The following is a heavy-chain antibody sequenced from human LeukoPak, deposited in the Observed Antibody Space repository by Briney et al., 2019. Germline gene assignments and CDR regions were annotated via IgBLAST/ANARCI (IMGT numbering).Heavy chain of an antibody. CDR2: IYWDDDK. J-gene: IGHJ4*02. V-gene: IGHV2-5*02. CDR1: GFSLSTSGEG. CDR3: AHYGDYRFLYYFDY. D-gene: IGHD4-17*01. Sequence: SGPTLVNPTQTLTLTCTFSGFSLSTSGEGVGWIRQPPGKALEWLALIYWDDDKRYSPSLKSRLTITKDTSNNQVVLTMTNMDPVDTATYYCAHYGDYRFLYYFDYWGQGTLVTVSP.